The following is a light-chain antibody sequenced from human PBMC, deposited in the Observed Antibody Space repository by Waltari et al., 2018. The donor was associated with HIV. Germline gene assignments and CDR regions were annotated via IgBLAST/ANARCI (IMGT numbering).Light chain of an antibody. CDR1: QSVRSRS. Sequence: IVLTQSPGTLSLSPCERATLSCRASQSVRSRSLAWYQQKPGQAPRLLIYGASTRATGIPDRFIGSGSGTDFTLTISRLEPEDFAVYYCQQYGSSQTFGQGTKVEIK. V-gene: IGKV3-20*01. CDR2: GAS. J-gene: IGKJ1*01. CDR3: QQYGSSQT.